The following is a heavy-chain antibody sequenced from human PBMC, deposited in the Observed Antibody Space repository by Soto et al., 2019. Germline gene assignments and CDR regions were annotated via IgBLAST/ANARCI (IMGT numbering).Heavy chain of an antibody. D-gene: IGHD6-13*01. CDR2: INPNSGGT. CDR1: GYTFTGYY. CDR3: ARAAIRSGSRPERVYYMDV. Sequence: GASVKVSCKASGYTFTGYYMHWVRQAPGQGLEWMGWINPNSGGTNYAQKFQGWVTMTRDTSISTAYTELSGLRSDDTAVYYCARAAIRSGSRPERVYYMDVWGKGTTVTVSS. V-gene: IGHV1-2*04. J-gene: IGHJ6*03.